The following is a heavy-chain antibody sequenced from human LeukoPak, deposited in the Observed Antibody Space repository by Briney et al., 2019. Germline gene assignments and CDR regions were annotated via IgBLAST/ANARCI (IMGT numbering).Heavy chain of an antibody. Sequence: PSETLSLTCTVSGGSISSYHWSWIRQPAGKGLEWIGRIYTSGSTNYNPSLKSRVTMSVDTSKNQFSLKLSSVTAADTAVYYCARESEKGYCSSTSCYSVPYYFDYWGQGTLVTVSS. CDR3: ARESEKGYCSSTSCYSVPYYFDY. J-gene: IGHJ4*02. CDR1: GGSISSYH. V-gene: IGHV4-4*07. D-gene: IGHD2-2*02. CDR2: IYTSGST.